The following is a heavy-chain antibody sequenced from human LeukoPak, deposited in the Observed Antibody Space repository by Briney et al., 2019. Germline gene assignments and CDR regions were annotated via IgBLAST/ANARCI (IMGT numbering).Heavy chain of an antibody. CDR3: ARVAGYSGSYWSQYYFDY. J-gene: IGHJ4*02. D-gene: IGHD1-26*01. Sequence: GASAKVSCKASGYTFTSYGISWVRQAPGQGLEWMGWISAYNGNTNYAQKLQGRVTMTTDTSTSTAYMELRSLRSDDTAVYYCARVAGYSGSYWSQYYFDYWGQGTLVTVSS. V-gene: IGHV1-18*01. CDR2: ISAYNGNT. CDR1: GYTFTSYG.